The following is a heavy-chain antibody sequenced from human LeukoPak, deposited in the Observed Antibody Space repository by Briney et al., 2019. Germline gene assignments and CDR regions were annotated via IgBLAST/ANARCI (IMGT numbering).Heavy chain of an antibody. J-gene: IGHJ5*02. CDR3: ARASGLRSFTLIS. CDR1: VFTFTSYA. Sequence: GGSLRLSCAASVFTFTSYAMNWVRQAPGKGLEWVSRISDGTAGTYYADSVKGRLTISRDSSKNTLYLQMNSLRAEDTAVYYCARASGLRSFTLISWGLGTLVTVSS. V-gene: IGHV3-23*01. D-gene: IGHD3-3*01. CDR2: ISDGTAGT.